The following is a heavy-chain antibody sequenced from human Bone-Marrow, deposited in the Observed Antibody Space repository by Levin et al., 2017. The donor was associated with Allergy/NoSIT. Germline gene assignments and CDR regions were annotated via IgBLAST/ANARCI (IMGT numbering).Heavy chain of an antibody. Sequence: GESLKISCKASGYTFTSYYMHWVRQAPGQGLEWMGIINPSGGSTSYAQKFQGRVTMTRDTSTSTVYMELSSLRSEDTAVYYCARDRLEDIVLMVYATYGMDVWGQGTTVTVSS. D-gene: IGHD2-8*01. CDR2: INPSGGST. V-gene: IGHV1-46*01. CDR3: ARDRLEDIVLMVYATYGMDV. J-gene: IGHJ6*02. CDR1: GYTFTSYY.